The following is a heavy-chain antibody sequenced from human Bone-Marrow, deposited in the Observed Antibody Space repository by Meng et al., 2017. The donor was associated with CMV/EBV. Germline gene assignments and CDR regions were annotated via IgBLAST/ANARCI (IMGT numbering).Heavy chain of an antibody. Sequence: YGGSFSGYCSGGFRQRPGEGLECIGEFNRGGLTNFSPSLMRRVTISVDTSKTQFSLKLGSVAAADTAVYYCARGVRGSSSRVNWFDPWGQGTLVTVSS. J-gene: IGHJ5*02. CDR1: GGSFSGYC. D-gene: IGHD6-6*01. CDR2: FNRGGLT. CDR3: ARGVRGSSSRVNWFDP. V-gene: IGHV4-34*01.